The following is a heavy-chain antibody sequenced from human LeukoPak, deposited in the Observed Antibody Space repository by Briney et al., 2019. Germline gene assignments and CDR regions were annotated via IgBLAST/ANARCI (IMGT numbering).Heavy chain of an antibody. Sequence: SETLSLTCTGSGGSISSSSYYWGWIRQPPGKGLEWIGSIDYSGTTYYNPSLKSRVTISVDTSKNQFSVKLSSVTAADTAVYYCARHFSPYIVVVPVAMAYGFDPWGQGTLVTVSS. V-gene: IGHV4-39*01. J-gene: IGHJ5*02. CDR2: IDYSGTT. D-gene: IGHD2-2*01. CDR3: ARHFSPYIVVVPVAMAYGFDP. CDR1: GGSISSSSYY.